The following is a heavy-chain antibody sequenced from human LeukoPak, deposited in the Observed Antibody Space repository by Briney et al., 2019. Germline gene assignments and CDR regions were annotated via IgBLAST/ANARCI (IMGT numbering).Heavy chain of an antibody. CDR1: GGSISSGGYY. CDR2: IYYSGST. Sequence: SETLSLTCTVSGGSISSGGYYWSWIRQHPGKGLEWIGYIYYSGSTYYNPSLKSRVTISVDTSKNQFSLKLSSVTAADTAVYYCARARPAYCGGDCNYYYYYDYMDVWGKGTTVTVSS. V-gene: IGHV4-31*03. CDR3: ARARPAYCGGDCNYYYYYDYMDV. D-gene: IGHD2-21*02. J-gene: IGHJ6*03.